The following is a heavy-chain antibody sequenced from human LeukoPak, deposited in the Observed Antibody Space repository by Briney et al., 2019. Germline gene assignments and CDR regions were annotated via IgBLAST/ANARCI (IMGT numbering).Heavy chain of an antibody. D-gene: IGHD3-22*01. CDR1: GFTFGEYA. J-gene: IGHJ4*02. V-gene: IGHV3-49*03. CDR3: TRDRFYYDSSGYSIDY. CDR2: IRSKAYGGIT. Sequence: GGSLRLSCTGSGFTFGEYAMSWFRQAPGKGLEGVGFIRSKAYGGITEYAASVKGRFAVSRDETKSIAYLQMNSLQTEDTAVYYCTRDRFYYDSSGYSIDYWGQGTLVTVSS.